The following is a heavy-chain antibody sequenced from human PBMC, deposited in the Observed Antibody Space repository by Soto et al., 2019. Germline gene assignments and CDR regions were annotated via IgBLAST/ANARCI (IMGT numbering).Heavy chain of an antibody. CDR2: IHYGGNA. CDR3: ARVNVTLDL. V-gene: IGHV4-39*01. J-gene: IGHJ5*02. Sequence: QLQLQESGPGLVGPSETLSLTCTVSGGSIKTYNLFWAWVRQPPGKGLEWIASIHYGGNAYYSPSLTTRVTVSRDTSKNRVSLELTSVTAADTAVYYCARVNVTLDLWGQGTLVTVSS. CDR1: GGSIKTYNLF. D-gene: IGHD2-21*02.